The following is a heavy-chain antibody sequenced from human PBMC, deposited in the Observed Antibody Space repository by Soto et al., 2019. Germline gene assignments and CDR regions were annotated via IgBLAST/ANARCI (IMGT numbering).Heavy chain of an antibody. Sequence: ASVKVSCKASGYTFTGYYMHWVRQAPRQGLEWMGWINPNSGGTNYAQKFQGRVTMTRDTSISTAYMELSRLRSDDTAVYYCASCRGYXGYDLYAGLYYYYGMDVWGQGTTVTVSS. D-gene: IGHD5-12*01. V-gene: IGHV1-2*02. CDR1: GYTFTGYY. CDR3: ASCRGYXGYDLYAGLYYYYGMDV. CDR2: INPNSGGT. J-gene: IGHJ6*02.